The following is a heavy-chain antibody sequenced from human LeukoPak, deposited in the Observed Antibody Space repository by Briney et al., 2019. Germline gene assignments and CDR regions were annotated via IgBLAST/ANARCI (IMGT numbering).Heavy chain of an antibody. CDR1: GYTFTVYS. V-gene: IGHV7-4-1*02. D-gene: IGHD3-16*01. Sequence: ASVTVSCTASGYTFTVYSINRLRQAPGQGLEWMGWITTSTGKPTYAQGFTGRFVFSLDTSVSTTYLHINSLKAEDTAVYYCARDASMINFDYWGQGSLVTVSS. CDR3: ARDASMINFDY. CDR2: ITTSTGKP. J-gene: IGHJ4*02.